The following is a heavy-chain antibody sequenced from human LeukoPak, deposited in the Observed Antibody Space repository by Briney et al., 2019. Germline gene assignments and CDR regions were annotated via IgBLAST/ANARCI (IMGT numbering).Heavy chain of an antibody. CDR3: ARGAPYCGGDCYSYYFDY. D-gene: IGHD2-21*02. CDR1: GFTVSSNY. V-gene: IGHV3-53*01. J-gene: IGHJ4*02. CDR2: IYSGGST. Sequence: PGGSLRLFCAASGFTVSSNYMSWVRQAPGKGLEWVSVIYSGGSTYYADSVKGRFTISRDNSKNTLYLQMNSLRAEDTAVYYCARGAPYCGGDCYSYYFDYWGQGTLVTVSS.